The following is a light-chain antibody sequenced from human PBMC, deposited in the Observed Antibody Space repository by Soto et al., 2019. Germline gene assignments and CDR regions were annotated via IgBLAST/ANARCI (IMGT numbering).Light chain of an antibody. CDR3: QSYDSSLSGFV. CDR1: ASNIGGHYD. J-gene: IGLJ1*01. V-gene: IGLV1-40*01. CDR2: DNN. Sequence: QSVLTQPPSVSGAPGQRVTISCTGAASNIGGHYDVHWYQQLPGTAPKLLICDNNRRPSGVPDRFSGSKSDTSASLAITGLQAEDEADYYCQSYDSSLSGFVFGTGTKLTVL.